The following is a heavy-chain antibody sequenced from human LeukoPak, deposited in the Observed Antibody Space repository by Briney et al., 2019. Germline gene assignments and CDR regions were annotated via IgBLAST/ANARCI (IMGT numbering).Heavy chain of an antibody. CDR1: RLTNSSYG. D-gene: IGHD2-8*01. Sequence: PVGSLRLSCTASRLTNSSYGMSWVRQTPGKGLEWVSAISGGADSTYYADSVKGRFTISRDTSKNTLYLQMDSLKAEDTAIYYCAKDSPVCTYWGQGTLVTVSS. V-gene: IGHV3-23*01. CDR3: AKDSPVCTY. CDR2: ISGGADST. J-gene: IGHJ4*02.